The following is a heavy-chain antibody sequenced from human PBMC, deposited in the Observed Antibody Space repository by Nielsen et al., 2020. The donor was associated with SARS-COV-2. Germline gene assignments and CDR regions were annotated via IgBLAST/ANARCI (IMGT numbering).Heavy chain of an antibody. Sequence: SVKVSCKASGYTFTSYAISWVRQAPGQGLEWMGGIIPTFGTANYAQKFQGRVTITADESTSTAYMELSSLRSEDTAVYYCARGAVAGTYYYYYYMDVWGKGTTVTVSS. D-gene: IGHD6-19*01. J-gene: IGHJ6*03. CDR1: GYTFTSYA. CDR2: IIPTFGTA. CDR3: ARGAVAGTYYYYYYMDV. V-gene: IGHV1-69*13.